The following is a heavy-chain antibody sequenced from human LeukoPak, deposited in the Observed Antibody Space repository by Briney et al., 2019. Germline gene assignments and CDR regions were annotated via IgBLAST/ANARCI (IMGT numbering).Heavy chain of an antibody. CDR3: ARQVRLRGKKRYYFDY. D-gene: IGHD4-17*01. CDR1: GFTFSNYS. J-gene: IGHJ4*02. V-gene: IGHV3-21*01. CDR2: ISSSSSYI. Sequence: GGSLRLSCAASGFTFSNYSMNWVRQAPGKGLEWVSSISSSSSYIYYADSVKGRFTISRDNAKNSLYLQMNSLRAEDTAVYYCARQVRLRGKKRYYFDYWGQGTLVTVSS.